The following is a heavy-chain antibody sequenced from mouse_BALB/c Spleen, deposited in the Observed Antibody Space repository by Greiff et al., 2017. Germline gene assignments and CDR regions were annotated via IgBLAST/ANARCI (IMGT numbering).Heavy chain of an antibody. CDR3: ARRYRYDEVAMDY. Sequence: DVKLVESGPELVKPGASVKISCKASGYTFTDYNMHWVKQSHGKSLEWIGYIYPYNGGTGYNQKFKSKATLTVDNSSSTAYMELRSLTSEDSAVYYCARRYRYDEVAMDYWGQGTSVTVSS. CDR2: IYPYNGGT. CDR1: GYTFTDYN. V-gene: IGHV1S29*02. J-gene: IGHJ4*01. D-gene: IGHD2-14*01.